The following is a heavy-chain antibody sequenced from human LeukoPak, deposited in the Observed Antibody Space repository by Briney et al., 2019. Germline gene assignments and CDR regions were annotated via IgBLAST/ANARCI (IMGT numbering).Heavy chain of an antibody. D-gene: IGHD4-17*01. J-gene: IGHJ4*02. CDR3: ARTVTTPLFDY. CDR1: GGSFSGYY. Sequence: PSETLSLTCAVYGGSFSGYYWDWIRQPPGKGLEWIGTIYYSGSTYYNPSLKSRVTISLDTSKNQFSLKLSSVTAADTAVYYCARTVTTPLFDYWGQGTLVTVSS. CDR2: IYYSGST. V-gene: IGHV4-34*01.